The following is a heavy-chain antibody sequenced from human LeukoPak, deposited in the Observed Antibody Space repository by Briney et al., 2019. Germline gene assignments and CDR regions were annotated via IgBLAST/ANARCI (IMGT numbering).Heavy chain of an antibody. Sequence: ASVKVSCKASGGTFSSYGISWVRQAPGQGLEWMGGIIPIFGTENYAQKFQGRVTITADESTSTAYMELSSLRSEDTAVYYCAREGRYSYGKPFDYWGQGTLVTVSS. D-gene: IGHD5-18*01. J-gene: IGHJ4*02. V-gene: IGHV1-69*13. CDR3: AREGRYSYGKPFDY. CDR1: GGTFSSYG. CDR2: IIPIFGTE.